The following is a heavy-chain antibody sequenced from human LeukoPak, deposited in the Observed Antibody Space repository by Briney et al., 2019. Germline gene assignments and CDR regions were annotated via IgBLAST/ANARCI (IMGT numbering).Heavy chain of an antibody. Sequence: SETLSLTCTVSGGSISSYYWSWIRQPPGKGLEWIGYIYYSGSTNYNPSLKSRVTISVDTSKNQFSLKLSSVTAEDTAVYYCARGSYYYDSSPDYWGQGTLVTVSS. V-gene: IGHV4-59*01. CDR1: GGSISSYY. CDR3: ARGSYYYDSSPDY. CDR2: IYYSGST. D-gene: IGHD3-22*01. J-gene: IGHJ4*02.